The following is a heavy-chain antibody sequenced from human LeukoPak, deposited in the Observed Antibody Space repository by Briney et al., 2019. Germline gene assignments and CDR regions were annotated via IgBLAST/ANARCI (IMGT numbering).Heavy chain of an antibody. CDR2: ISGSGGST. D-gene: IGHD6-19*01. CDR1: GFTFSSYG. CDR3: AKGAVAGVFDY. J-gene: IGHJ4*02. V-gene: IGHV3-23*01. Sequence: GRSLRLSCAASGFTFSSYGMHWVRQAPGKGLEWVSAISGSGGSTYYADSVKGRFTISRDNSKNTLYLQMNSLRAEDTAVYYCAKGAVAGVFDYWGQGTLVTVSS.